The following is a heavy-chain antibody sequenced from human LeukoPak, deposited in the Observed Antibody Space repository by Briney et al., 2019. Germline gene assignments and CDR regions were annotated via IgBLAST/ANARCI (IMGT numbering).Heavy chain of an antibody. CDR2: INHSGST. CDR3: ASIAGGPPS. Sequence: SSETLSLTCAVYGGSFSGYYWSWIRQPPGKGLEWIGEINHSGSTNYNPSLKSQVTISVDTSKNQFSLKLSSVTAADTAVYYCASIAGGPPSWGQGTLVTVSS. CDR1: GGSFSGYY. V-gene: IGHV4-34*01. D-gene: IGHD2-15*01. J-gene: IGHJ5*02.